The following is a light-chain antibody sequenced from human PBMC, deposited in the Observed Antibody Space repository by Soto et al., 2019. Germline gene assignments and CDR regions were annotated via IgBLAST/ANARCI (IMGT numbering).Light chain of an antibody. CDR1: SSDVGGYNY. Sequence: QSALTQSPSASGSPGQSVTISCTGSSSDVGGYNYVSWYQQPPGKAPKLMIYEVSKRHSGVPDRFSGSKSGNTASLTVSGLQAEDEADYYCSSYAGSNNVVFGGGTKLTVL. V-gene: IGLV2-8*01. J-gene: IGLJ2*01. CDR2: EVS. CDR3: SSYAGSNNVV.